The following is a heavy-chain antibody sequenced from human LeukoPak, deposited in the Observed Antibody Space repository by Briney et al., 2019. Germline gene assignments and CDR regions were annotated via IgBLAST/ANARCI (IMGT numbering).Heavy chain of an antibody. V-gene: IGHV3-30*02. J-gene: IGHJ4*02. Sequence: PGGSLRLSCAASGFTFSSYGMHWARQAPGKGLEWVAFIRYDGSNKYYADSVKGRFTISRDNSKNTLYLQMNSLRAEDTAVYYCANAVRLCSGLKLGYCSGGSCCNFDYWGQGTLVTVSS. D-gene: IGHD2-15*01. CDR1: GFTFSSYG. CDR3: ANAVRLCSGLKLGYCSGGSCCNFDY. CDR2: IRYDGSNK.